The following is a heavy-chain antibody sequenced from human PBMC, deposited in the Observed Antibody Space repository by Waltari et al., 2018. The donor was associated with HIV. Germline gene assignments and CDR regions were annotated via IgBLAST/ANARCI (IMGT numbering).Heavy chain of an antibody. CDR1: GFSFSSSS. D-gene: IGHD6-6*01. CDR2: ISTSSRAI. V-gene: IGHV3-48*01. CDR3: ARDRTRYYFDS. Sequence: EVQLVESGGGLVQPGGSLRLSCTASGFSFSSSSMNWVRQSPGKGLEWVSYISTSSRAIFYVDSVKGRFTISRDTAKNSLYLQMNSLRAEDTAVYYCARDRTRYYFDSWGQGTLVTVSS. J-gene: IGHJ4*02.